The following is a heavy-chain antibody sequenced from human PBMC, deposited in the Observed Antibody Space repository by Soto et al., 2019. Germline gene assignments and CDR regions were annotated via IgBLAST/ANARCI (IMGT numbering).Heavy chain of an antibody. Sequence: QVQLVQSGAEVKKPGASVKVSCKASGYTFTSYDLNWVRQAPGPGLAWMGWMNPNSGNTGYAQKFQGRVTMTRNTSISTAYMELSSLRSEDTAVYYCARGSTAAGYAYYWVQGTLVTVSS. CDR2: MNPNSGNT. J-gene: IGHJ4*02. V-gene: IGHV1-8*01. D-gene: IGHD3-16*01. CDR3: ARGSTAAGYAYY. CDR1: GYTFTSYD.